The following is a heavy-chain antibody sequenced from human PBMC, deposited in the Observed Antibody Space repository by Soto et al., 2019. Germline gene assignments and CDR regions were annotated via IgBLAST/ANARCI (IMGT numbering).Heavy chain of an antibody. D-gene: IGHD1-26*01. Sequence: EVQLLESGGGLVQPGGSLRLSCAASGFTFSSYAMSWVRQAPGKGLEWVSGISGSGGSTYSADSVKGRFTISRDNSKNTLYLQMNSLTAEDTAVYYCAKAMGATYYYYGMDVWGQGTTVTVSS. V-gene: IGHV3-23*01. CDR3: AKAMGATYYYYGMDV. CDR2: ISGSGGST. CDR1: GFTFSSYA. J-gene: IGHJ6*02.